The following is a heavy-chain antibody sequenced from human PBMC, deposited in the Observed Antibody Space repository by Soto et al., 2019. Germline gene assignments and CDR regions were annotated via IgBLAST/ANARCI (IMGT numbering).Heavy chain of an antibody. Sequence: ASVKVSCKASGYTFTSYGISWVRQAPGQGLEWMGWISAYNGNTNYAQKLQGRVTMTTDTSTSTAYMELRSLRSDDTAVYYCARDTKDIVVVVAATGGPNDAFDIWGQGTMVNVSS. V-gene: IGHV1-18*01. J-gene: IGHJ3*02. CDR2: ISAYNGNT. CDR1: GYTFTSYG. CDR3: ARDTKDIVVVVAATGGPNDAFDI. D-gene: IGHD2-15*01.